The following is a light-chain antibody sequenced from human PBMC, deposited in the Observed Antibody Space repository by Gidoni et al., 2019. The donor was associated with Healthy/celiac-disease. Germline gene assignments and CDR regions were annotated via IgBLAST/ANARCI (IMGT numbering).Light chain of an antibody. Sequence: SYELTQPPSVSVSPGQTASITCSGDKLGDKYACWYQQKPGQSPVLVIYQDSKRPSGIPERFSGFKSGNTATLTISGTQAMDEADYYCQAWDSSTNVFGTGTKVTVL. J-gene: IGLJ1*01. CDR1: KLGDKY. CDR3: QAWDSSTNV. CDR2: QDS. V-gene: IGLV3-1*01.